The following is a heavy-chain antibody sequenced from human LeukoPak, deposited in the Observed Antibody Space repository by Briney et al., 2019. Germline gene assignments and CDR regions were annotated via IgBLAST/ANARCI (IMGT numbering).Heavy chain of an antibody. D-gene: IGHD6-13*01. V-gene: IGHV3-21*01. Sequence: PGGSLRLSCAASGFTFSSYNMNWVRQAPGQGLEWVSSTTSGSSYIYYADSVKGRFTISRDNAKSSLYLQMNSLRAEDTAVYYCARGRRVLAAAGFDYWGQGTLVTVSS. CDR2: TTSGSSYI. CDR1: GFTFSSYN. J-gene: IGHJ4*02. CDR3: ARGRRVLAAAGFDY.